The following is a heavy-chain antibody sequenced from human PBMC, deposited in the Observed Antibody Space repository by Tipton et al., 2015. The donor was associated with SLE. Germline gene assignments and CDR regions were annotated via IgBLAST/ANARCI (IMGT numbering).Heavy chain of an antibody. CDR3: ARDAGLVGTGATPLGY. V-gene: IGHV4-39*07. CDR2: ISYSGAT. Sequence: TLSLTCIVSGGSITTRSYYWGWIRQPPGKGLEWIASISYSGATYYNPSLKSRVIISLDTSRNHFSLKLTSVTAADTAVYYCARDAGLVGTGATPLGYWGQGTLVSVSS. CDR1: GGSITTRSYY. J-gene: IGHJ4*02. D-gene: IGHD5-24*01.